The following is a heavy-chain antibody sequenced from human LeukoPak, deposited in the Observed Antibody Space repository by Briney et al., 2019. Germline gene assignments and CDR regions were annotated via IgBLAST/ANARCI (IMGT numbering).Heavy chain of an antibody. Sequence: GGSLRLSCAASGFTFSNYAMSWVRQAPGKGLEWVSDISGSGDSTNYADSVKGRFTISRDNSKNTLYLQMNSLRAEDTAVYYCAKASAMIVVVSKHFDYWGQGTLVTVSS. V-gene: IGHV3-23*01. CDR3: AKASAMIVVVSKHFDY. CDR1: GFTFSNYA. D-gene: IGHD3-22*01. J-gene: IGHJ4*02. CDR2: ISGSGDST.